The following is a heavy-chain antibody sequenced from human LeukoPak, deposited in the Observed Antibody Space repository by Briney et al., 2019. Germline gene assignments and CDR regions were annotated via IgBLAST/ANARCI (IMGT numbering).Heavy chain of an antibody. CDR2: VSGGGGST. CDR1: GFTFNDYY. Sequence: GGSLRLSCAASGFTFNDYYMSWIRQAPGKGLEWVSSVSGGGGSTFYADSVRGRFTISRDNSKNALFLQMNSLRAEDTAVYYCAKSSYYDASGFYREYYFDYWGQGTLVTVSS. V-gene: IGHV3-23*01. CDR3: AKSSYYDASGFYREYYFDY. D-gene: IGHD3-22*01. J-gene: IGHJ4*02.